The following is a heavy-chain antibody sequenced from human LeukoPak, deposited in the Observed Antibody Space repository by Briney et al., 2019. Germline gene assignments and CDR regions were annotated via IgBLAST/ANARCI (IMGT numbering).Heavy chain of an antibody. CDR2: IYSGGST. CDR1: GFTVSSNY. Sequence: PGGSLRLSRAASGFTVSSNYMSWVRQAPGKGLEWVSVIYSGGSTYYADSVKGRFTISRDNSKNTLYLQMNSLRAEDTAVYYCARDPAYCSGDCWHQQNWGQGTLVTVSS. V-gene: IGHV3-53*01. J-gene: IGHJ4*02. CDR3: ARDPAYCSGDCWHQQN. D-gene: IGHD2-21*02.